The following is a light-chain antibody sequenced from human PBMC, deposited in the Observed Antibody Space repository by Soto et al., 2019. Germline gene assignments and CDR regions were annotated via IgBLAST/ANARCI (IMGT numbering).Light chain of an antibody. J-gene: IGKJ2*01. CDR3: MQSVHLPT. Sequence: DIVLTPTPLSLSVTPGQPASISCKSRPSLLHSDGKKYLYWYLQKAVQPPLLLIYEVSSRFTGVPDRFSGRGAGTDLTLKISLVEAEDVGIYYFMQSVHLPTFGQGTKLDIK. CDR1: PSLLHSDGKKY. V-gene: IGKV2-29*03. CDR2: EVS.